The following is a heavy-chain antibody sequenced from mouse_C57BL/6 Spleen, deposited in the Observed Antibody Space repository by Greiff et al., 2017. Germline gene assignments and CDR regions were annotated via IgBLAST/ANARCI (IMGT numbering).Heavy chain of an antibody. CDR3: ARERSYAMDY. J-gene: IGHJ4*01. CDR2: IHPNSGST. CDR1: GYTFTSYW. Sequence: QVQLQQPGAELVKPGASVKLSCKASGYTFTSYWMHWVKQRPGQGLEWIGMIHPNSGSTNYNEKFKSKATLTVDKSSSTAYMQLNSLTSEDSAVYYCARERSYAMDYWGQGTSVTVSS. V-gene: IGHV1-64*01. D-gene: IGHD1-1*01.